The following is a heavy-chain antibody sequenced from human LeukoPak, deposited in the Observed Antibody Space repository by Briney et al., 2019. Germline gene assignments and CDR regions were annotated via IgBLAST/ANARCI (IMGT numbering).Heavy chain of an antibody. CDR2: ISSSGSTI. CDR3: AEVGITMIGGV. D-gene: IGHD3-10*02. Sequence: GGSLRLSRAASGFTVSSYEVNWVRHPPGKWLEWVSYISSSGSTIYYAASVKGRFTISRHNAKNSLYLQMNSLRAEDTAVYYCAEVGITMIGGVWGKGTTVTISS. J-gene: IGHJ6*04. V-gene: IGHV3-48*03. CDR1: GFTVSSYE.